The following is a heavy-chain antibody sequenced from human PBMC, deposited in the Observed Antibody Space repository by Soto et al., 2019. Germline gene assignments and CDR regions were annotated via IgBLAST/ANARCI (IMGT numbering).Heavy chain of an antibody. CDR2: IYYSGST. V-gene: IGHV4-59*01. J-gene: IGHJ5*02. D-gene: IGHD3-3*01. Sequence: SETLSLTCTVSGGSISSYYWSWIRQPPGKGLEWIGYIYYSGSTNYNPSLKSRVTISVDTSKNQFSLKLSSVTAADTAVYYCARGGTIFGVGLGWFDPWGQGTLVTV. CDR1: GGSISSYY. CDR3: ARGGTIFGVGLGWFDP.